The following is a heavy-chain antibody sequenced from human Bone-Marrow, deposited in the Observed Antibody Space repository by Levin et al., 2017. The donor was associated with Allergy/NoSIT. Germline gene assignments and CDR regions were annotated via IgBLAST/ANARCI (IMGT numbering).Heavy chain of an antibody. CDR2: VIHSGST. Sequence: SQTLSLTCAVYGGSFSDYYWNWIRQPPGKGLEWIGDVIHSGSTNYNPSLKSRVTISVDTSKNQLSLKLSSVTAADTAVYYCARGRRLLRFGELMGFDPWGQGTLVTVSS. CDR1: GGSFSDYY. CDR3: ARGRRLLRFGELMGFDP. J-gene: IGHJ5*02. V-gene: IGHV4-34*01. D-gene: IGHD3-10*01.